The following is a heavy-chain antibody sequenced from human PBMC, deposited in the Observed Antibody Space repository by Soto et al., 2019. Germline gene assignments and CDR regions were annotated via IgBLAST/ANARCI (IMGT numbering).Heavy chain of an antibody. V-gene: IGHV1-8*01. Sequence: ASVKVSCKASGYTFTSYDINWVRQATGQGLEWMGWMNPNSGNTGYAQEFQGRVTMTRNTSISTAYMELSSLRSEDTAVYYCARVLPRVIYYYGMDVWGQGTTVTVSS. CDR1: GYTFTSYD. CDR3: ARVLPRVIYYYGMDV. D-gene: IGHD3-10*01. J-gene: IGHJ6*02. CDR2: MNPNSGNT.